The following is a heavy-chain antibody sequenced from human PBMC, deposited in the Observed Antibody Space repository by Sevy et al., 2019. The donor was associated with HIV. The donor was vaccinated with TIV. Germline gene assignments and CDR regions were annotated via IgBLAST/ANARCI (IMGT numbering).Heavy chain of an antibody. Sequence: ASVKVSCKVSGYTLPELSMHWVRQAPGKGLEWMGGFDPENGETIYAQKVQGRVTMTDETSTDTAYMVVSSLRSEDTAVDYCATGKGFCSSTRCQPDFDYWGQGTLVTVSS. CDR2: FDPENGET. CDR3: ATGKGFCSSTRCQPDFDY. D-gene: IGHD2-2*01. V-gene: IGHV1-24*01. CDR1: GYTLPELS. J-gene: IGHJ4*02.